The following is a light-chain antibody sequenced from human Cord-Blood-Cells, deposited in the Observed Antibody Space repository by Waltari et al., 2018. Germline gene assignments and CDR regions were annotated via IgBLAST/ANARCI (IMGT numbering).Light chain of an antibody. CDR2: EVS. Sequence: QSALPQPPSVSGSPGQSVTISCTGTSSDVGSYNRVSWYQQPPGTAPKLMIYEVSNRPSGFPELFSGYKSGNAASLTISGLQSEDESDYYCSSYTSSSTWVFGGGTKLTVL. V-gene: IGLV2-18*02. CDR1: SSDVGSYNR. CDR3: SSYTSSSTWV. J-gene: IGLJ3*02.